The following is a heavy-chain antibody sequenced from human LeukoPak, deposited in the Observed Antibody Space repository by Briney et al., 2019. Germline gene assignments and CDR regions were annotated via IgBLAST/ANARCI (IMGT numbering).Heavy chain of an antibody. CDR1: GSTFSSYG. V-gene: IGHV3-33*06. Sequence: PGGSLRLSCAASGSTFSSYGMHWVRQAPGKGLEWVAVIWYDGSNKYYADSVKGRFTISRDNSKNTLYLQMNSLRAEDTAVYYCAKDLAYSSGWYDAFDIWGQGTMVTVSS. J-gene: IGHJ3*02. CDR3: AKDLAYSSGWYDAFDI. CDR2: IWYDGSNK. D-gene: IGHD6-19*01.